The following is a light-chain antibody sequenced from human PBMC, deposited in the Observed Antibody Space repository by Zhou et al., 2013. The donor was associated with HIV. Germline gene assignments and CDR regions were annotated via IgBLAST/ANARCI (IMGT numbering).Light chain of an antibody. Sequence: EIVLTQSPATVSLSPGERASLSCKASQSISDLAWYQQKSGQAPRLLIYDAFNRATGIPARFSGSGSGTDFTLTISSLEPEDFAVYYCQQRSNWPPRFTFGGGTKVEIK. V-gene: IGKV3-11*01. CDR3: QQRSNWPPRFT. CDR1: QSISD. CDR2: DAF. J-gene: IGKJ4*01.